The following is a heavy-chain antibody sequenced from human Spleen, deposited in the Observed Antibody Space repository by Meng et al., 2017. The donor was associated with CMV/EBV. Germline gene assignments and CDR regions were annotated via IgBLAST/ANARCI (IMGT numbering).Heavy chain of an antibody. D-gene: IGHD2-15*01. CDR3: ARGGSLVLAAARD. CDR1: GYMFTSYA. J-gene: IGHJ4*02. Sequence: ASVKVSCKASGYMFTSYAITWVRQAPGLGLEWMGRISGYNGNTNYAQKFQGRVTMTIDTSTTTAHMEVRSLRSDDTAVYYCARGGSLVLAAARDWGQGTLVTVSS. V-gene: IGHV1-18*01. CDR2: ISGYNGNT.